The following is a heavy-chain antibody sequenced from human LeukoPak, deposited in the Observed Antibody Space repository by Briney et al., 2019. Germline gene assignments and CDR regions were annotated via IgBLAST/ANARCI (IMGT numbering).Heavy chain of an antibody. CDR2: TYYRSKWYN. J-gene: IGHJ6*02. V-gene: IGHV6-1*01. CDR3: ARVNVFRGVDPIGYYYGMDV. Sequence: SQTLSLTCAISGDSVSSNSAAWNWIRQSPSRGLEWLGRTYYRSKWYNDYAVSVKSRITINPDTSKNQFSLQLNSATPEDTAVYYCARVNVFRGVDPIGYYYGMDVWGQGTTVTVSS. CDR1: GDSVSSNSAA. D-gene: IGHD3-10*01.